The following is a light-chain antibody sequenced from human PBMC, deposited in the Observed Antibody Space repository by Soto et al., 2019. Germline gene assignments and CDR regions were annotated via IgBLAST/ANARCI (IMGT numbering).Light chain of an antibody. CDR3: CSYAGSSTLV. CDR2: EDS. Sequence: QSVLTQPASVSGSPGQSITISCTGTSSDVGSYNLVSWYQQHPGKVPKLMIYEDSKRPSGVSYRFSGSKSGNTASLTISGLQAEDEADYYCCSYAGSSTLVFGGGTQLTVL. J-gene: IGLJ2*01. CDR1: SSDVGSYNL. V-gene: IGLV2-23*01.